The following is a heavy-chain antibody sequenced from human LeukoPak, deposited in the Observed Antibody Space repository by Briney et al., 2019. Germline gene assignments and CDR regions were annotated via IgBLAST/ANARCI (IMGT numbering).Heavy chain of an antibody. CDR1: GFSVSSNY. V-gene: IGHV3-53*01. J-gene: IGHJ4*02. CDR2: FSSSGRT. CDR3: ARVGAAARGDY. Sequence: GGSLGLSCAVSGFSVSSNYVTWVRQAPGKGLEWVSVFSSSGRTYYADSVKGRFTISRDNSKNTVDLQMSSLRGEDTALYYCARVGAAARGDYWGQGTLVTVSS. D-gene: IGHD6-13*01.